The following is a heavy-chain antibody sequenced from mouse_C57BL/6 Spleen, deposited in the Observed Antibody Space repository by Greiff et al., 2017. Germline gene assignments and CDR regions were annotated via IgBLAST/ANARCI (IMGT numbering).Heavy chain of an antibody. D-gene: IGHD1-2*01. CDR3: ARHYYADYYAMDY. CDR2: IYPGGGYT. V-gene: IGHV1-63*01. CDR1: GYTFTNYW. J-gene: IGHJ4*01. Sequence: VQLQQSGAELVRPGTSVKMSCKASGYTFTNYWIGWAKQRPGHGLEWIGDIYPGGGYTNYNEKFKGKATLTADKSSSTAYMQFSSLTSEDSAIYYCARHYYADYYAMDYWGQGTSVTVSS.